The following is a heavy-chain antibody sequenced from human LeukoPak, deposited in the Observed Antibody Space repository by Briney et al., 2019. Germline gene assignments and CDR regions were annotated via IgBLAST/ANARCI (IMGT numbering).Heavy chain of an antibody. D-gene: IGHD4-17*01. CDR3: TKYGDDDTPGLN. CDR2: IKEDGRDK. CDR1: GFTFGSYW. J-gene: IGHJ4*02. V-gene: IGHV3-7*02. Sequence: PGGSLRLSCAASGFTFGSYWMTWVRQAPGKGLEWVANIKEDGRDKYYVDSVKGRFIISRDNAKNSLYLQMNSLRAEDTAVYYCTKYGDDDTPGLNWGQGTLVTVSS.